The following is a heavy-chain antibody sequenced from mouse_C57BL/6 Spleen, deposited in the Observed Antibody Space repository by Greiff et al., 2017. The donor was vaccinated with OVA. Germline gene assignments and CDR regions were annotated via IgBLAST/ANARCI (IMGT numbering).Heavy chain of an antibody. Sequence: QVQLQQPGAELVKPGASVKLSCKASGYTFTSYWMHWVKQRPGQGLEWIGMIHPNSGSTNYNEKFKSKATLTVDKSSSTAYIQLSSLTSEDSAVYYCARRDYYGSSPWYFDVWGTGTTVTVSS. J-gene: IGHJ1*03. CDR1: GYTFTSYW. V-gene: IGHV1-64*01. CDR3: ARRDYYGSSPWYFDV. CDR2: IHPNSGST. D-gene: IGHD1-1*01.